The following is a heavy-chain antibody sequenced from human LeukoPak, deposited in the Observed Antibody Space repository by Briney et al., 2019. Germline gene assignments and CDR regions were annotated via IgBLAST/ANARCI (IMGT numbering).Heavy chain of an antibody. V-gene: IGHV3-23*01. CDR2: ISGSGGST. D-gene: IGHD3-22*01. J-gene: IGHJ4*02. CDR3: ARDTYYYDSSGYPD. Sequence: GGSLRLSCAASGFIFSSYAMSWVRQAPGKGLEWVSTISGSGGSTYYADSVKGRFTISRDNAKNSLYLRMNSLRAEDTAVYYCARDTYYYDSSGYPDWGQGTLVTVSS. CDR1: GFIFSSYA.